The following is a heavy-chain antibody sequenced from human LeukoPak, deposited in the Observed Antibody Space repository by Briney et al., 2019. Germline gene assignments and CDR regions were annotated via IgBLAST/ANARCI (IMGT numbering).Heavy chain of an antibody. CDR1: GFTLSSYT. J-gene: IGHJ4*02. CDR3: AKDGGLWVSAHWGDS. Sequence: PGGSLRLSCAASGFTLSSYTMSWVRQAPGKGLEWGSPITTSDGNTYYADSVKGRFTVSRDNSKNTLFLQMNSLRAEDTAVYYCAKDGGLWVSAHWGDSWGRGTLVTVSS. D-gene: IGHD7-27*01. V-gene: IGHV3-23*01. CDR2: ITTSDGNT.